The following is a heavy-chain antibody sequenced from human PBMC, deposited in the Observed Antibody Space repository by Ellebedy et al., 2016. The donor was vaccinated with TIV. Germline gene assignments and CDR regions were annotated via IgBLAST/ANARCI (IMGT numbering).Heavy chain of an antibody. D-gene: IGHD3-16*01. CDR2: ISGSGGST. CDR1: GGTFSSYA. J-gene: IGHJ4*02. CDR3: ARDLRSGSYGVD. V-gene: IGHV3-23*01. Sequence: AASVKVSCKASGGTFSSYAMSWVRQAPGKGLEWVSAISGSGGSTYYADSVKGRFTISRDNSKNTLYLQMNSLRAEDTAVYYCARDLRSGSYGVDWGQGTLVTVSS.